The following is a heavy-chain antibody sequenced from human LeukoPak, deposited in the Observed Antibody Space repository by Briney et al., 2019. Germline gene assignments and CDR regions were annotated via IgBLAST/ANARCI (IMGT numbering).Heavy chain of an antibody. Sequence: PGGSLRLSCAASGFTFSSYWMRWVRQAPGKGLEWVANIKQDGSEKYYVDSVKGRFTISSDNAKNSLYLQMNSLRAEDTAVYYCARGAGGRYPFDYWGQGTLVTVSS. CDR3: ARGAGGRYPFDY. CDR1: GFTFSSYW. V-gene: IGHV3-7*01. D-gene: IGHD1-26*01. J-gene: IGHJ4*02. CDR2: IKQDGSEK.